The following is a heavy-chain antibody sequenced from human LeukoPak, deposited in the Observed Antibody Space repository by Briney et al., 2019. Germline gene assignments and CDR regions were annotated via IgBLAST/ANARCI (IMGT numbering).Heavy chain of an antibody. CDR1: GGSFSGYY. CDR2: INHSGST. CDR3: ARGRGAAAV. J-gene: IGHJ4*02. V-gene: IGHV4-34*01. D-gene: IGHD6-13*01. Sequence: SETPSLTCAVYGGSFSGYYWSWIRQPPGKGLEWIGEINHSGSTNYNPSLKSRVTISVDTSKNQFSLKLSSVTAADTAVYYCARGRGAAAVWGQGTLVTVSS.